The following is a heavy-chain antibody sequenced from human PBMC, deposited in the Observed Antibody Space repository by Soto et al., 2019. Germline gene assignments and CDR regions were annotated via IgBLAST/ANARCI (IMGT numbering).Heavy chain of an antibody. CDR2: IIPIFGTA. CDR1: GGTFSSYA. J-gene: IGHJ6*02. V-gene: IGHV1-69*01. CDR3: ARSQGGSSSLDIYYYYYYGMDV. D-gene: IGHD2-15*01. Sequence: QGQRVQSGAEVKKPGSSVKVSCKAPGGTFSSYAISWVRQAPGQGLEWMGGIIPIFGTANYAQKFQGRVTITADESTSTGYMELSSLRSEDTAVYYCARSQGGSSSLDIYYYYYYGMDVWGQGTTVSVSS.